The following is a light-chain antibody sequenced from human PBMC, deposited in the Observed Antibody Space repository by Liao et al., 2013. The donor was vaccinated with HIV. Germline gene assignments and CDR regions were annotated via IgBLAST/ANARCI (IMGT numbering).Light chain of an antibody. CDR1: RLGDKY. Sequence: SYELTQPPSVSVSPGQTASITCSGDRLGDKYACWYQQRPGQSPVLLICQDNKRPSGIPERFSGSNSGNTATLTISGTQAMDEADYYCQAWDSDTVVFGGGTKLTVL. CDR2: QDN. J-gene: IGLJ2*01. V-gene: IGLV3-1*01. CDR3: QAWDSDTVV.